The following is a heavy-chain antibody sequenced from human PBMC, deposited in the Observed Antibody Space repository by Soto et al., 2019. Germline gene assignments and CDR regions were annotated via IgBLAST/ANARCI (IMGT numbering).Heavy chain of an antibody. V-gene: IGHV4-4*02. CDR2: IYHRGST. CDR1: GDSISSDNW. D-gene: IGHD4-17*01. Sequence: QVQLQESGPELVKPSATLSLTCAVSGDSISSDNWWNWVRQPPGRGLEWIGEIYHRGSTNYNPSLKSRVTISVDKSKNQFSLKLTSVTAADTAVYYCAGLGPTVTPFVYWGQGTLVTVS. J-gene: IGHJ4*02. CDR3: AGLGPTVTPFVY.